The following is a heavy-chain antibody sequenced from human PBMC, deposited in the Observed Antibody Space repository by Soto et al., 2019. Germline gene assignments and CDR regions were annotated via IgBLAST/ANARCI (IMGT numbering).Heavy chain of an antibody. Sequence: QVQLQESGPGLVKPSETLSLTCTVSGGSVSSGSYYWSWIRQPPGKGLEWIGYIYYSGSTNYNPSLKSRVTISVDTSKNQFSLKLSSVTAADTAVYYCARDAAGYSSDWYYFGYWGQGTLVTVSS. V-gene: IGHV4-61*01. J-gene: IGHJ4*02. D-gene: IGHD6-19*01. CDR3: ARDAAGYSSDWYYFGY. CDR1: GGSVSSGSYY. CDR2: IYYSGST.